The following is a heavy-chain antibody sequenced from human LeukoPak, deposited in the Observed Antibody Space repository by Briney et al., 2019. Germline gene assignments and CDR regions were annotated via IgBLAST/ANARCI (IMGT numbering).Heavy chain of an antibody. CDR1: GSTFTSCG. CDR3: ARNGNHYDFWSGYYFDY. V-gene: IGHV1-18*01. CDR2: FSAYNCNT. J-gene: IGHJ4*02. Sequence: ASGKVCCKAAGSTFTSCGISWVRQAPGQGLGWRGWFSAYNCNTTYAQKLQGRVTMTTDTSTSTAYMELRSLRSDDTAVYYCARNGNHYDFWSGYYFDYWGQGTLVTVSS. D-gene: IGHD3-3*01.